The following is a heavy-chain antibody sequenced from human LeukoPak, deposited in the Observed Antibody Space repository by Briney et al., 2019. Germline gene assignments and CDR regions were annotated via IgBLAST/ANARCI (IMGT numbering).Heavy chain of an antibody. D-gene: IGHD6-25*01. CDR3: ARDRVVGGATAAAF. Sequence: GASVKVSCKASGYTFIGYCIHWVRQAPGQGLEWMGWINPMSGGINYAQNFQGRGSMTRDTSISTAYMELRRLTSDDTAVYYCARDRVVGGATAAAFWGQGTLVTVSS. CDR2: INPMSGGI. CDR1: GYTFIGYC. V-gene: IGHV1-2*02. J-gene: IGHJ4*02.